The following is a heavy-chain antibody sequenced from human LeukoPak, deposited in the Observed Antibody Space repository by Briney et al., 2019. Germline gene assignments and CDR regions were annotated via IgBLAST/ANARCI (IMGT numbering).Heavy chain of an antibody. Sequence: GGSLRLSCAASGFTFSSYSMNWVRQAPGKGLEWVSSISSSSSYIYYADSVKGRFTISRDNAKNSLYLQMNSLRAEDTPVYYCATPVLKGGSVWGQGTLVTVSS. CDR3: ATPVLKGGSV. CDR1: GFTFSSYS. V-gene: IGHV3-21*01. J-gene: IGHJ4*02. CDR2: ISSSSSYI. D-gene: IGHD2/OR15-2a*01.